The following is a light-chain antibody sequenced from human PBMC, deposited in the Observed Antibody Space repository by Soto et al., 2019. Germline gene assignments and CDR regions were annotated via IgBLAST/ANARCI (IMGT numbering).Light chain of an antibody. CDR1: SSDVGGYDY. J-gene: IGLJ2*01. Sequence: QSALTQPASVSGSPGQSITISCTGSSSDVGGYDYVSWYQQHPGIAPKLMIYVVSTRPSGVSNRFSGSKSGNTASLTISGLQAEDEADYYCRSYTGSSTVVFGGGTKLTVL. CDR2: VVS. CDR3: RSYTGSSTVV. V-gene: IGLV2-14*03.